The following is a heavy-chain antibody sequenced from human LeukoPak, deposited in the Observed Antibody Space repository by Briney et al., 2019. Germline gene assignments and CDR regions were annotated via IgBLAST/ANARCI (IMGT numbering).Heavy chain of an antibody. CDR1: GFTVSSNY. CDR3: ARVAGWHWFDP. V-gene: IGHV3-66*01. Sequence: GGSLRLSCAASGFTVSSNYMSWVRQAPGKGLEWVSVIYSGGSRYYADSVKGRFTISRDNSKNTVYLQMNNMRVDDTAVYYCARVAGWHWFDPWGQGTLVTVSS. CDR2: IYSGGSR. J-gene: IGHJ5*02. D-gene: IGHD6-19*01.